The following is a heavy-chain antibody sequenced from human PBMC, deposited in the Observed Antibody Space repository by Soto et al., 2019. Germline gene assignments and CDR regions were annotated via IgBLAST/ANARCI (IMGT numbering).Heavy chain of an antibody. D-gene: IGHD2-2*01. V-gene: IGHV1-3*01. J-gene: IGHJ6*03. CDR3: ASTPAAIQDGEEYYYYYYYMDV. CDR1: GYTFTSYA. CDR2: INAGNGNT. Sequence: ASVKVSCKASGYTFTSYAMHWVRQAPGQRLEWMGWINAGNGNTKYSQKFQGRVTITRDTSASTAYMELSSLRSEDTAVYYCASTPAAIQDGEEYYYYYYYMDVWGKGTTVTVSS.